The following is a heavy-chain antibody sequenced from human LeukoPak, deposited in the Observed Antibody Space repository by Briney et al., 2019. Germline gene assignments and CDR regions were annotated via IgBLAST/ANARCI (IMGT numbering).Heavy chain of an antibody. CDR3: AGNRLLWFGELLNWFDP. V-gene: IGHV4-34*08. J-gene: IGHJ5*02. D-gene: IGHD3-10*01. CDR1: GFTFSDYY. Sequence: PGGSLRLSCAASGFTFSDYYMSWIRQPPGKGLEWIGEINHSGSTNYNPSLKSRVTISVDTSKNQFSLKLSSVTAADTAVYYCAGNRLLWFGELLNWFDPWGQGTLVTVSS. CDR2: INHSGST.